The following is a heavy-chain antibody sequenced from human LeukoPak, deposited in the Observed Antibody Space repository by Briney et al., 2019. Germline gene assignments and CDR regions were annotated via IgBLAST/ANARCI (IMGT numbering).Heavy chain of an antibody. CDR1: GFTFSTYS. V-gene: IGHV3-23*01. Sequence: GGSLRLSCAASGFTFSTYSMSWVRQAPGKGLEWVSSISGSGGSRDYADSMKGRFTISRDNSKNTLYLQMTSLRAEDTAVYYCAKDLVTGSLDYWGQGTLVTVSS. D-gene: IGHD3-10*01. J-gene: IGHJ4*02. CDR3: AKDLVTGSLDY. CDR2: ISGSGGSR.